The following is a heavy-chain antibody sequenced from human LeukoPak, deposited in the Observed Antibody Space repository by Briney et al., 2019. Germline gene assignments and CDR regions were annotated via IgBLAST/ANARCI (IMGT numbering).Heavy chain of an antibody. V-gene: IGHV4-39*01. D-gene: IGHD3-9*01. J-gene: IGHJ6*02. CDR3: AVTLSGRGTTVYYYGMDV. CDR1: GGSISSSSYY. CDR2: IYYSGST. Sequence: PSETLSLTCTVSGGSISSSSYYWGWIRQPPGKGLEWIGSIYYSGSTYYNPSLKSRVTISVDTSKNQFSLKLSSVTAADTAVYYCAVTLSGRGTTVYYYGMDVWGQGTTVTVSS.